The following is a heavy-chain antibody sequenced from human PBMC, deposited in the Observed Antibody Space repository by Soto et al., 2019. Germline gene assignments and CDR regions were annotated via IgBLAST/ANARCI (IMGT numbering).Heavy chain of an antibody. CDR3: ARGNHRWLQLWYFDL. CDR2: IIPISGTV. CDR1: GGTFSNYP. V-gene: IGHV1-69*14. Sequence: QVQLVQSGAEVKKPGSSVQVSCKASGGTFSNYPISWVRQAPGQGLEWMGGIIPISGTVNYAQKFQGRVTITADKSTSTDSIELRSLRSEDTAVYYCARGNHRWLQLWYFDLWGRGTLVTVAS. J-gene: IGHJ2*01. D-gene: IGHD5-12*01.